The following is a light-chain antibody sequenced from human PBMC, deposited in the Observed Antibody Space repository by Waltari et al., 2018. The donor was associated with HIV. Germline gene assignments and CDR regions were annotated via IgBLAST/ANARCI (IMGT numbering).Light chain of an antibody. CDR1: QTISTY. Sequence: DIQMTQSPSSLSASVGDRVTITCRASQTISTYLNWYKQKPGKAPNLLIYAAFNLQSGVPSRFSGSGSGTDFTLTISSLQPEDFASYYCQQSYKAPRTFGQGTKVEIK. J-gene: IGKJ1*01. V-gene: IGKV1-39*01. CDR2: AAF. CDR3: QQSYKAPRT.